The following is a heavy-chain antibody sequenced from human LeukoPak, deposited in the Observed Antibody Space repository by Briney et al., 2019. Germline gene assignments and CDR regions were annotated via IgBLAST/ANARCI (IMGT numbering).Heavy chain of an antibody. J-gene: IGHJ4*02. CDR3: ARLGELSSDDY. CDR1: GYTFTSYD. D-gene: IGHD3-16*02. CDR2: MNPNSGNT. Sequence: SVKVSSKASGYTFTSYDINWVRQATGQGPEWMGWMNPNSGNTGYAQKFRGRVSITRNTSISTAYMELSSLISEDTAVYYCARLGELSSDDYWGQGTPVTVSS. V-gene: IGHV1-8*03.